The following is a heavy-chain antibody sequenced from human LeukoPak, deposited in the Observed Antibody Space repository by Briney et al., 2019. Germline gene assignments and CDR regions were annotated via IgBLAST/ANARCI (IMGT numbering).Heavy chain of an antibody. CDR1: GFTIDSYA. D-gene: IGHD2-15*01. V-gene: IGHV3-43*02. Sequence: GGSLRLSCAASGFTIDSYAFHWVRQVPGKGLEWVSLISAGGRSTYYADSVKGRFTISRDNSKSSLYLQMRSLTTEDTAVYYCAKDSGWQLLRAEYFQHWGPGTLVTVSS. CDR3: AKDSGWQLLRAEYFQH. J-gene: IGHJ1*01. CDR2: ISAGGRST.